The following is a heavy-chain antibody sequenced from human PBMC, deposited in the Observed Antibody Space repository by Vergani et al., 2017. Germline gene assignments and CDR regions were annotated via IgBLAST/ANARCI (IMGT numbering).Heavy chain of an antibody. D-gene: IGHD5-18*01. CDR2: ISYDGSNK. V-gene: IGHV3-30*18. J-gene: IGHJ4*02. CDR1: GFTFSSYG. CDR3: AKTSYTAMVKSFDY. Sequence: QVQLVESGGGVVQPGRSLRLSCAASGFTFSSYGMHWVRQAPGKGLEWVAVISYDGSNKYYADSVKGRFTISRDNSKNTLYLQMNSLIAEDTAVYYCAKTSYTAMVKSFDYWGQGTLVTVSS.